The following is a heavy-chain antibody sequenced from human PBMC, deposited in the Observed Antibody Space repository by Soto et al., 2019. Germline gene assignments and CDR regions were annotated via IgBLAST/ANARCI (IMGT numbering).Heavy chain of an antibody. V-gene: IGHV4-4*02. Sequence: QVQLQESGPGLVKPSETLSLTCAVSGGPITTTTWWAWVRLPPGKGLEWIGELHHDGTTNYNPSLESRITMSRDKSNNHFPLKLTSVTAADTAIYYCATQTISYTWGVWGRGTTVTVSS. D-gene: IGHD3-16*01. J-gene: IGHJ6*02. CDR2: LHHDGTT. CDR1: GGPITTTTW. CDR3: ATQTISYTWGV.